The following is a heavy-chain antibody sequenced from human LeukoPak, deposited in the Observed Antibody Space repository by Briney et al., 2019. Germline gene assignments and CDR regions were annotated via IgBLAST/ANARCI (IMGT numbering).Heavy chain of an antibody. CDR3: ARGPEYYDILTGYSRSEYFQH. CDR2: INHSGST. D-gene: IGHD3-9*01. Sequence: SETLSLTCAVYGGSFSGYYWSWIRQPPGKGLEWIGEINHSGSTNYNPSLKSRVTISVDTSKNQFSLKLSSVTAADTAVYYCARGPEYYDILTGYSRSEYFQHWGQGTLVTVSS. V-gene: IGHV4-34*01. J-gene: IGHJ1*01. CDR1: GGSFSGYY.